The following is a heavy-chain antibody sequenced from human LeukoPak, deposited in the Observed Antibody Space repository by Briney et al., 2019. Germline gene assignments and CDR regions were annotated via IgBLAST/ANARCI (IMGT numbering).Heavy chain of an antibody. V-gene: IGHV3-21*04. CDR3: AKTGTPWYYFDY. Sequence: GGSLRLSCAASGFTFSSYSMNWVRQAPGKGLEWVSSISSSSSYIYYADSVKGRFTISRDNSKNTLYLQMNSLRAEGTAVYYCAKTGTPWYYFDYWGQGTLVTVSS. CDR1: GFTFSSYS. J-gene: IGHJ4*02. D-gene: IGHD1-1*01. CDR2: ISSSSSYI.